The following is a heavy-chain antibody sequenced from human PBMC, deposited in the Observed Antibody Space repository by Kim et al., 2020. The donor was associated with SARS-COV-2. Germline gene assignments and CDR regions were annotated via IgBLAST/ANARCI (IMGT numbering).Heavy chain of an antibody. CDR1: GDSLSSDY. J-gene: IGHJ4*02. CDR2: IYTSGRT. Sequence: SETLSLTCTVSGDSLSSDYWSWNRQPAGKGLEWIGRIYTSGRTNYNPSLQSRVTMLVDMSKNQFSLKLSSVTAADTAVYYCARALGHWGQGTLVTVS. D-gene: IGHD3-16*02. V-gene: IGHV4-4*07. CDR3: ARALGH.